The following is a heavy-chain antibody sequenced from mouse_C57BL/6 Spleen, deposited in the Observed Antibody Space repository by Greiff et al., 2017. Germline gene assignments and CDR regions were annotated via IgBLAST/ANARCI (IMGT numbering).Heavy chain of an antibody. D-gene: IGHD4-1*01. CDR3: GRQWDGYFGD. V-gene: IGHV10-1*01. J-gene: IGHJ2*01. CDR1: GFSFNTYA. CDR2: IRSKGNNYAS. Sequence: EVKLMESGGGLVQPKGSLKLSCAASGFSFNTYAMNWVRQAPGKGLEWVARIRSKGNNYASYYADSVKDRFTISRNASESMLNLQMNNLKTEDTAIYYCGRQWDGYFGDWGKGTTLTVSS.